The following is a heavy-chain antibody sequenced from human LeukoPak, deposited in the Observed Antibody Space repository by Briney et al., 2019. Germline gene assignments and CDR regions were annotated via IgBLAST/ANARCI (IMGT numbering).Heavy chain of an antibody. J-gene: IGHJ4*02. Sequence: GGSLRLSCAASGFTFSSYGMTWVRQAPGQGLEWVGRSRDRANSYTTEYAASVKGRFTISRDDSNNLVYLQMNSLKADDTAVYYCTRLQGSIYVDYWGQGTLVTVSS. CDR3: TRLQGSIYVDY. D-gene: IGHD2/OR15-2a*01. CDR1: GFTFSSYG. CDR2: SRDRANSYTT. V-gene: IGHV3-72*01.